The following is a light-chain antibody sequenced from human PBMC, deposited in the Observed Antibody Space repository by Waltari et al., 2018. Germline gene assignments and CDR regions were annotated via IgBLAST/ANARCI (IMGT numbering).Light chain of an antibody. Sequence: AGRASQSVGRALIWYQQKPGQAPRLRIYGASTRATGIPDRFSGSGFGTDFSLTISRLEPEDFAVYYCQRNDRLPVTFGQGTKVEIK. V-gene: IGKV3-20*01. J-gene: IGKJ1*01. CDR2: GAS. CDR3: QRNDRLPVT. CDR1: QSVGRA.